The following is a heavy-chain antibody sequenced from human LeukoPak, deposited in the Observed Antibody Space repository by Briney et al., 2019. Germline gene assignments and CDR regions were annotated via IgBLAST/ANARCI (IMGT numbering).Heavy chain of an antibody. CDR1: GHTLTELS. Sequence: ASVKVSFKVSGHTLTELSMHWVRQAPGKGREWMGGFDPEDGETIYAQKFQGRVTMTEDTSTDTAYMELSSLRSEDTAVYYCATTGYCSSTSCYLFDYWGQGTLVTVSS. CDR2: FDPEDGET. D-gene: IGHD2-2*01. J-gene: IGHJ4*02. V-gene: IGHV1-24*01. CDR3: ATTGYCSSTSCYLFDY.